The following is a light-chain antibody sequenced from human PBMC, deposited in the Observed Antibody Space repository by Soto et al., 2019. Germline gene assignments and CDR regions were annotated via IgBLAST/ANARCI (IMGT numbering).Light chain of an antibody. Sequence: DIQMTQSPSTLSASVGDRVTITCRASQTIDSWLAWYQQRPGKPPNLLIYKASTLASGVPSRFSGSGSGTEFTLTINSLQPDYFATDYCQQYHSYSGTFGQGTKVHIK. J-gene: IGKJ1*01. V-gene: IGKV1-5*03. CDR3: QQYHSYSGT. CDR1: QTIDSW. CDR2: KAS.